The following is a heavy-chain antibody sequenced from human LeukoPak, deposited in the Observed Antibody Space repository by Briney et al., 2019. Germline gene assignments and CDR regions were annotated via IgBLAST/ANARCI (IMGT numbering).Heavy chain of an antibody. CDR2: MKGDGSEI. CDR1: GFTFSSYS. D-gene: IGHD3-16*01. V-gene: IGHV3-7*01. Sequence: PGGSLRLSCAASGFTFSSYSMNWVRRAPGKGLEWVANMKGDGSEIHYVDSVKGRFTISRDNAKNLLYLQMNSLRPEDTAVYYCARPAYTAAYDLWGQGTKVTVSS. CDR3: ARPAYTAAYDL. J-gene: IGHJ3*01.